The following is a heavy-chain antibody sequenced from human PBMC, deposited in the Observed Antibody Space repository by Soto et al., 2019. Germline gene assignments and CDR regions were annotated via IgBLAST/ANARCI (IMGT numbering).Heavy chain of an antibody. CDR2: ISGSGTNT. D-gene: IGHD6-6*01. J-gene: IGHJ6*02. CDR1: GFTFNSYA. CDR3: AKNNHCPSSSSVIDYYYGMDV. Sequence: SGGSLRLSCAASGFTFNSYAMSWVRQTPGKGLEWVSTISGSGTNTYYADSVKGRFTISRDNSKNTLYLQMNSLRAEDTAVYYCAKNNHCPSSSSVIDYYYGMDVWGQGTTVTVSS. V-gene: IGHV3-23*01.